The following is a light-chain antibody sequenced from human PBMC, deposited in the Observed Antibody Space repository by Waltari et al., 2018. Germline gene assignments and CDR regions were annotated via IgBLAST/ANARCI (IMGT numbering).Light chain of an antibody. Sequence: EIVLTQSPATLSLSPGERATLSCRASQCVSIYLAWYQQKPGQAPRLLIYDASNRATGIPARFSGSGSGTDFTLTISSLEPEDFAVYYCQQRSNWPRLTFGGGTKVEIK. CDR1: QCVSIY. CDR3: QQRSNWPRLT. V-gene: IGKV3-11*01. CDR2: DAS. J-gene: IGKJ4*01.